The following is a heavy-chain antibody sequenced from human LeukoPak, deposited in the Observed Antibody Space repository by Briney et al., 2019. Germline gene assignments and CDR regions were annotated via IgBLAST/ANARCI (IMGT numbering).Heavy chain of an antibody. CDR2: IYYSGST. D-gene: IGHD2-2*01. J-gene: IGHJ5*02. Sequence: SETLSLTCTVSGGSISSSSYYWGWIRQPPGKGLEWIGSIYYSGSTYYNPSLKSRVTISVDTSKNQFSLKLSSVTAADTAVYYCARVANLYCSSTSCYPGWFDPWGQGTLVTVSS. CDR1: GGSISSSSYY. V-gene: IGHV4-39*07. CDR3: ARVANLYCSSTSCYPGWFDP.